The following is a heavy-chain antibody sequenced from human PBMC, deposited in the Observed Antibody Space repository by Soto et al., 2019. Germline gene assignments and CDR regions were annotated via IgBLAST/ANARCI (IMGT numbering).Heavy chain of an antibody. CDR1: GFTVNGKKY. J-gene: IGHJ3*02. CDR2: LYIADGT. CDR3: ATWLLREHAFDI. Sequence: GGSLRLSCAASGFTVNGKKYITWARQAPGKGLEWVSALYIADGTFYADSVKGRFTVSIDSSKNTVYLQMNNLSPEDTAVYYCATWLLREHAFDIWGLGTMVTVSS. D-gene: IGHD2-15*01. V-gene: IGHV3-53*01.